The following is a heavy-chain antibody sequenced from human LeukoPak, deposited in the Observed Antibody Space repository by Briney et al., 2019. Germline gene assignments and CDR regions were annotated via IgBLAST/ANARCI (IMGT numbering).Heavy chain of an antibody. J-gene: IGHJ6*02. Sequence: GGSLRLSCAASGFTFSDYYMSWIRQAPGKGLEWVSYISSSGSTIYYADSVKGRFTISRDNAKNSPYLQMNSLRAEDTAVYYCARDITVGATYYYYYGMDAWGQGTTVTVSS. CDR3: ARDITVGATYYYYYGMDA. CDR2: ISSSGSTI. D-gene: IGHD1-26*01. CDR1: GFTFSDYY. V-gene: IGHV3-11*01.